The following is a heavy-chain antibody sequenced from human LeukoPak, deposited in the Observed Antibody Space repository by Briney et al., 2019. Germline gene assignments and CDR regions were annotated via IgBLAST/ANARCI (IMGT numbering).Heavy chain of an antibody. CDR2: INTGNGNT. Sequence: GASVKVSCKTSGYTFTNYGMHWVRQAPRQSPEWMGWINTGNGNTKSSQKFQDRVTLTRDTSASTGYMELSSLRSEDTAVYYCARGGGFTMGAADTIDYWGQGTLVTVSS. D-gene: IGHD6-13*01. CDR3: ARGGGFTMGAADTIDY. V-gene: IGHV1-3*04. J-gene: IGHJ4*02. CDR1: GYTFTNYG.